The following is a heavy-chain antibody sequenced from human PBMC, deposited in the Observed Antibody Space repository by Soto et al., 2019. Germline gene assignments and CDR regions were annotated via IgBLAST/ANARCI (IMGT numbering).Heavy chain of an antibody. CDR1: GFTFSSYS. D-gene: IGHD5-12*01. CDR3: ARAQGSGYPGDGAFDI. CDR2: ISSSTSYI. V-gene: IGHV3-21*01. Sequence: EVQLVESGGGLVKPGGSLRLSCAASGFTFSSYSMNWVRQAPGKGLEWVSSISSSTSYIYYEDSVKGRFTISRDNAKNSLYLQMNSLIAEDTAVYSCARAQGSGYPGDGAFDIWGQGTMVTVSS. J-gene: IGHJ3*02.